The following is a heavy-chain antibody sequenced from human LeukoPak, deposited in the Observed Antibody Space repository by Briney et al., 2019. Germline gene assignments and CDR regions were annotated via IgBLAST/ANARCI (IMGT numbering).Heavy chain of an antibody. V-gene: IGHV4-39*07. CDR1: GGSISSSSYY. Sequence: SETLSLTCTVSGGSISSSSYYWGWIRQPPGKGLEWIGSIYYSGSTYYNPSLKSRVTISVDTSKNQFSLKLSPVTAADTAVYYCARIYYDILTGSNWFDPWGQGTLVTVSS. CDR3: ARIYYDILTGSNWFDP. CDR2: IYYSGST. D-gene: IGHD3-9*01. J-gene: IGHJ5*02.